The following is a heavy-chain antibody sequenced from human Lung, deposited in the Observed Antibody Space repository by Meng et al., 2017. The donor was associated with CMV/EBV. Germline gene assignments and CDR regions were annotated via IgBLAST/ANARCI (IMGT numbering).Heavy chain of an antibody. CDR2: VSYDGSHK. J-gene: IGHJ6*02. CDR1: GFTFSSSA. CDR3: ARGIKEWSYFYYHAMDV. Sequence: GGSLRLXXAASGFTFSSSAMHWVRQAPGKGLEWVAVVSYDGSHKYYADSVKGRFTISRDNSKNSLYLQMNSLRPEDTAVYYCARGIKEWSYFYYHAMDVWGQGSXVTVAS. D-gene: IGHD3-3*01. V-gene: IGHV3-30*04.